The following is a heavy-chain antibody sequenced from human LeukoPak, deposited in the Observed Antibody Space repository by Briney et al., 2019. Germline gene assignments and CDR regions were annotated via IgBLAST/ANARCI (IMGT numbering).Heavy chain of an antibody. J-gene: IGHJ4*02. CDR2: ISSSSSYI. CDR3: SRDRVLWFGESREGFDY. D-gene: IGHD3-10*01. CDR1: GFTISSYS. Sequence: GGSLRLSCAASGFTISSYSMNWVRQAPGKGLEWVSSISSSSSYIYYTDSVKGRFTISRDNAKNSLYLQMNSLRAEDTAVYYCSRDRVLWFGESREGFDYWGQGTLVTVSS. V-gene: IGHV3-21*01.